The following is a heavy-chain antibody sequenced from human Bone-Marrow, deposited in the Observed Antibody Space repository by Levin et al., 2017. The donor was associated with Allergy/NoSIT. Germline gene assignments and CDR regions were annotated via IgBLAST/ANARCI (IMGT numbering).Heavy chain of an antibody. CDR3: ARGNTLWGNSPVGVYFDN. D-gene: IGHD3-16*01. J-gene: IGHJ4*02. CDR2: INGHNGNS. Sequence: ASVKVSCKASGYAFTRFFISWVRQAPGQGLELLGWINGHNGNSDSAQKVQDRVTMTTDTSTSTAYMELRSLRSDDTAVYYCARGNTLWGNSPVGVYFDNWGQGTLVTVSS. CDR1: GYAFTRFF. V-gene: IGHV1-18*01.